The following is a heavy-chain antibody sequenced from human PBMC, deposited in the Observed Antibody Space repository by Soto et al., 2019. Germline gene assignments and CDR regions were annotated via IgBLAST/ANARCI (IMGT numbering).Heavy chain of an antibody. J-gene: IGHJ4*02. CDR2: MNPNSGNT. CDR3: ARVYCTKGVCYEGFDY. V-gene: IGHV1-8*01. Sequence: QVQLVQSGAEVKKPGASVKVSCKASGYTFTSYDINWVRQATGQGLEWMGWMNPNSGNTGYAQKFQGRVTRTKNISISTAEMELCSLISEDSAVYYCARVYCTKGVCYEGFDYWGQGTLVTVSS. D-gene: IGHD2-8*01. CDR1: GYTFTSYD.